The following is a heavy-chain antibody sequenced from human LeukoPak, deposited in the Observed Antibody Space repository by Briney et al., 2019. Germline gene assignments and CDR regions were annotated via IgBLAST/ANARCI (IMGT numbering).Heavy chain of an antibody. V-gene: IGHV1-2*02. Sequence: ASVKVSCKASGYTFTAYYVHWVRQAPGQGLEWIGWINPNTGDTNYAPKFQGRVTMTRDTSISTAYMELSRLRSDDTAVYYCARAPALWFGGNNWFDPWGQGTLVTVSS. J-gene: IGHJ5*02. D-gene: IGHD3-10*01. CDR3: ARAPALWFGGNNWFDP. CDR1: GYTFTAYY. CDR2: INPNTGDT.